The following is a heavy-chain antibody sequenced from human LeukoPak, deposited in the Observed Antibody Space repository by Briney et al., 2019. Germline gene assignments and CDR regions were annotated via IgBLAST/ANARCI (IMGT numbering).Heavy chain of an antibody. Sequence: GGSLRLSCAASGFTFSDYYMSWIRQAPGKGLEWVSYISSSGSTIYYADSVKGRFTISRDNAKNSLYLQMNSLRAEDTAVYYCARDLGYSSSWRFYYYGMDVWGQGTTVTVSS. CDR2: ISSSGSTI. D-gene: IGHD6-13*01. CDR3: ARDLGYSSSWRFYYYGMDV. J-gene: IGHJ6*02. CDR1: GFTFSDYY. V-gene: IGHV3-11*01.